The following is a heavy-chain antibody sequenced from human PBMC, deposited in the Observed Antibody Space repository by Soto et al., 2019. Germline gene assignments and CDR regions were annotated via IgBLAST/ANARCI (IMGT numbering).Heavy chain of an antibody. J-gene: IGHJ6*02. CDR2: VVVGSGNT. CDR1: GFTFTSSA. Sequence: ASVKVSCKASGFTFTSSAVQWVRQARGQRLEWIGWVVVGSGNTNYAQKFQERVTITRDMSTSTAYMELSSLRSEDTAVYYCAAGGVTTVAFYYYYGMDVWGQGTTVTVSS. V-gene: IGHV1-58*01. D-gene: IGHD4-17*01. CDR3: AAGGVTTVAFYYYYGMDV.